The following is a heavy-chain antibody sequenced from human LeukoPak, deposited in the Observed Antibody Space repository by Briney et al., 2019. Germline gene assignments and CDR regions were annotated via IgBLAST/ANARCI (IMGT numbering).Heavy chain of an antibody. D-gene: IGHD3-10*01. CDR3: ARDSGTTGEVKFDP. CDR1: GGSIRSY. J-gene: IGHJ5*02. V-gene: IGHV4-4*07. Sequence: ASETLSLTCTVSGGSIRSYWSWIRQPAGKGLEWIGRIYGSGSTDYNPSLKSRVTMSIDTSENQFSLNLISVTAADTAVYYCARDSGTTGEVKFDPWGQGTLVTVSS. CDR2: IYGSGST.